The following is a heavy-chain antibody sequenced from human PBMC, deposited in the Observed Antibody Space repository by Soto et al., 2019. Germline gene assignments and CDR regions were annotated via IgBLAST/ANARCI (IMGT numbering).Heavy chain of an antibody. Sequence: EVQLVESGGGMVQPGGSLRVSCAASGFTLSSYSMHWVRQAPGKGLEWGSYISGSGGTIYYADSVQGRFTLSRDNAKNSLSVQMNSLRDEDTAVYFCARETGLRSSGWSYYFDFWGQGTRVTVSS. J-gene: IGHJ4*02. D-gene: IGHD6-19*01. CDR2: ISGSGGTI. CDR3: ARETGLRSSGWSYYFDF. V-gene: IGHV3-48*02. CDR1: GFTLSSYS.